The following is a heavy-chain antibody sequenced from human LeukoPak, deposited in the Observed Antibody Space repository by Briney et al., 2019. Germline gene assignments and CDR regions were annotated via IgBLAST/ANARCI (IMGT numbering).Heavy chain of an antibody. V-gene: IGHV4-31*03. J-gene: IGHJ4*02. CDR3: ARDCPDSSGYYIDY. D-gene: IGHD3-22*01. CDR1: GGSISIGGYY. CDR2: IYYSGST. Sequence: SQTLSLTCTVSGGSISIGGYYWSWIRQHPGKGLEWIGYIYYSGSTYYNPSLKSRVTISVDTSKNQFSLKLSSVTAADTAVYYCARDCPDSSGYYIDYWGQGTLVTVSS.